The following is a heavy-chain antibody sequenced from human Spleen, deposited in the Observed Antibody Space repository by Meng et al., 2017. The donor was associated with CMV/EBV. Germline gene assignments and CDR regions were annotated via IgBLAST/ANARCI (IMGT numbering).Heavy chain of an antibody. J-gene: IGHJ4*02. CDR1: GGSFSGSY. D-gene: IGHD5-18*01. CDR3: ARDKKGGYSYGGFDY. V-gene: IGHV4-34*01. Sequence: GSLRLSCAVYGGSFSGSYWSWIRQPPGKGLEWLGYIYYSGSTYYNPSLKSRVTISVDTSKNQFSLKLSSVTAADTAVYYCARDKKGGYSYGGFDYWGQGTLVTVSS. CDR2: IYYSGST.